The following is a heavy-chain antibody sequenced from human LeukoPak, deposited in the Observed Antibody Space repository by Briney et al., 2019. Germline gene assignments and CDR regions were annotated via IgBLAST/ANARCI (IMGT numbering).Heavy chain of an antibody. CDR2: INPNSGGT. J-gene: IGHJ4*02. D-gene: IGHD1-26*01. CDR1: GYTFTGYY. V-gene: IGHV1-2*02. Sequence: ASVKVSCKASGYTFTGYYMHWVRQAPGQGLEWMGWINPNSGGTNYAQKFQGRVTMTRDTSISTAYMELSRLRSDDTAVCYCARDGPYSGSSYYFDYWGQGTLVTVSS. CDR3: ARDGPYSGSSYYFDY.